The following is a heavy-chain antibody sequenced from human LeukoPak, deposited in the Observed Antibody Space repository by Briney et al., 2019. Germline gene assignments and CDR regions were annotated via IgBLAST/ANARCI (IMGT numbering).Heavy chain of an antibody. Sequence: SETLSLTCAVYGGSFSGYYWSWIRQPPGKELEWIGEINHSGSTNYNPSLKSRVTISVDTSKNQFSLKLSSVTAADTAVYYCARSGGARVARAYYYMDVWGKGTTVTISS. CDR1: GGSFSGYY. J-gene: IGHJ6*03. CDR3: ARSGGARVARAYYYMDV. CDR2: INHSGST. D-gene: IGHD2-21*01. V-gene: IGHV4-34*01.